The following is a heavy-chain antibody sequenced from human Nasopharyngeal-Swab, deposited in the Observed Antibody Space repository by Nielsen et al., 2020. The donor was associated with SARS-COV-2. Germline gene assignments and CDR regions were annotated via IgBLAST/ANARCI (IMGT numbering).Heavy chain of an antibody. D-gene: IGHD4-11*01. CDR1: GFTFSNYG. V-gene: IGHV3-33*08. CDR2: IWYDGSNK. J-gene: IGHJ4*02. Sequence: GGSLRLSCAASGFTFSNYGMHWVRQAPGKGLEWVAVIWYDGSNKYYADSVKGRFTISRDNSKNTLYLQMNSLRAEDTAVYYCARDLTIDYTSPDYWGQGTLVTVSS. CDR3: ARDLTIDYTSPDY.